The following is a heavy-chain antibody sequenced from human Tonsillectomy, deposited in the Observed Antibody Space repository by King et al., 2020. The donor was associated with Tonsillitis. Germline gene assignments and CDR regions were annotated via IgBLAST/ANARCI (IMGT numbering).Heavy chain of an antibody. CDR1: GGSISSYY. CDR3: ARHRGDSSSWYNY. D-gene: IGHD6-13*01. V-gene: IGHV4-59*08. Sequence: HVQLQESGPGLVKPSETLSLTCTVSGGSISSYYWSWIRQPPGKGLEWIGYISKSGSTNYNPSLKSRVTISVDTSKNQFSLKLSPVTAADPALYYCARHRGDSSSWYNYWGQGTLVTVSS. J-gene: IGHJ4*02. CDR2: ISKSGST.